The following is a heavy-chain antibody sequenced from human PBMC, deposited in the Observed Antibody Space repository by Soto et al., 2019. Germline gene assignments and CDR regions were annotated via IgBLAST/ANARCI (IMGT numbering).Heavy chain of an antibody. CDR3: AKFIAVGGFYYYYGMDV. Sequence: SETLSRTCAASGGSISSRNWWSWVRQPPGTGLEWLGEIYHSGSTNYNPSLQSRGTISVHESENQSSLKRSSVTAAFTVVYYWAKFIAVGGFYYYYGMDVWIQGTTVT. CDR1: GGSISSRNW. CDR2: IYHSGST. D-gene: IGHD6-19*01. V-gene: IGHV4-4*02. J-gene: IGHJ6*02.